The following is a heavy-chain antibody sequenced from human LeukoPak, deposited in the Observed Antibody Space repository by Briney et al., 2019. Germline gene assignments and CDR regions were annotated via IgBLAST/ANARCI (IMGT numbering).Heavy chain of an antibody. D-gene: IGHD5-12*01. CDR1: GFTFSSYG. Sequence: GRSLRLSCAASGFTFSSYGMHWVRQAPGKGLEWVAVIWYDGSNKYYADSVKGRFTISRDNSKNTLYLQMNNLRAEDTAVYYCAREDIVYYYMDVWGKGTTVTVSS. CDR3: AREDIVYYYMDV. CDR2: IWYDGSNK. V-gene: IGHV3-33*01. J-gene: IGHJ6*03.